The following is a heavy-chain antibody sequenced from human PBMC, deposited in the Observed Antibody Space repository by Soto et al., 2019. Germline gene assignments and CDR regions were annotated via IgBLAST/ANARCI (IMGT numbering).Heavy chain of an antibody. CDR2: ISGSGGST. CDR1: GFTFSSYA. D-gene: IGHD4-17*01. Sequence: GGSLRLSCAASGFTFSSYAMSWVRQAPGKGLGWVSAISGSGGSTYYADSVKGRFTISRDNSKNTLYLQMNSLRAEDTAVYYCAKDHHPTVVTHWYYYGMDVWGQGTTVTVSS. J-gene: IGHJ6*02. V-gene: IGHV3-23*01. CDR3: AKDHHPTVVTHWYYYGMDV.